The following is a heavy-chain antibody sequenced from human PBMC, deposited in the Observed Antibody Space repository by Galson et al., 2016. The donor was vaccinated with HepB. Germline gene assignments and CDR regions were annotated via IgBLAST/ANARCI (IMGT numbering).Heavy chain of an antibody. CDR1: GLTFSTYV. J-gene: IGHJ4*02. CDR3: ARAAGGGSSPAPFDY. V-gene: IGHV3-33*01. CDR2: IWYDGSHK. Sequence: SLRLSCAASGLTFSTYVMHWVRQAPGKGLEWVALIWYDGSHKYYADSVKGRFTISRDNSKNTLSLQMNSLRAEDTAVYYCARAAGGGSSPAPFDYWGQGTLVTVSS. D-gene: IGHD6-6*01.